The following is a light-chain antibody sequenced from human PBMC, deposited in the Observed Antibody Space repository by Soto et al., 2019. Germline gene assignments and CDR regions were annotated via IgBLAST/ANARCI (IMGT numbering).Light chain of an antibody. CDR2: GAS. Sequence: VLAQSPKTLSLSPGERATLSCRASQSVSSSYLAWYQQKPGQAPRLLIYGASSRATGIPDRFSGSGSGTDFTLTISRLEPEDFAVYYCQQYGSSPTFGQGTKVAIK. V-gene: IGKV3-20*01. CDR1: QSVSSSY. CDR3: QQYGSSPT. J-gene: IGKJ1*01.